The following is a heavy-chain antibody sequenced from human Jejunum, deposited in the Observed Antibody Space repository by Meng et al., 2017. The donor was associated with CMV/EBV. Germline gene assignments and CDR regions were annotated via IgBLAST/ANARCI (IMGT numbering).Heavy chain of an antibody. CDR1: FTTYC. D-gene: IGHD6-19*01. CDR3: ARGNRSPEGRAVAGFDY. J-gene: IGHJ4*02. V-gene: IGHV1-46*01. Sequence: FTTYCMHWVRQAPGQGLEWMGIINPSGGSTNYAQKFQGRVTMMRDTSTRTVYMALSSLRSEDTAVYYCARGNRSPEGRAVAGFDYWGQGTLVTVSS. CDR2: INPSGGST.